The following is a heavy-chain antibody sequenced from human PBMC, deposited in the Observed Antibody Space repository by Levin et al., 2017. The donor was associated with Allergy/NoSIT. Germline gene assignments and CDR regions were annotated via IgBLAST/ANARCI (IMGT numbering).Heavy chain of an antibody. V-gene: IGHV1-18*01. CDR3: ARGALRYFDWLLSGLDAFDI. CDR2: ISAYNGNT. Sequence: ASVKVSCKASGYTFTSYGISWVRQAPGQGLEWMGWISAYNGNTNYAQKLQGRVTMTTDTSTSTAYMELRSLRSDDTAVYYCARGALRYFDWLLSGLDAFDIWGQGTMVTVSS. CDR1: GYTFTSYG. J-gene: IGHJ3*02. D-gene: IGHD3-9*01.